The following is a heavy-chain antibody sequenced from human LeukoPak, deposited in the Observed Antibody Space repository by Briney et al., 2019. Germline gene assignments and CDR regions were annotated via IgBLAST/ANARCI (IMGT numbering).Heavy chain of an antibody. V-gene: IGHV4-31*03. J-gene: IGHJ5*02. D-gene: IGHD2-2*01. CDR2: IYYSGST. CDR1: GGSVSSGDYY. Sequence: PSETLSLTCTVSGGSVSSGDYYWSWIRQHPGKGLEWIGYIYYSGSTYYNPSLKSRVTISVDTSKNQFSLKLSSVTAADTAVYYCARGVPAAMISWFDPWGQGTLVTVSS. CDR3: ARGVPAAMISWFDP.